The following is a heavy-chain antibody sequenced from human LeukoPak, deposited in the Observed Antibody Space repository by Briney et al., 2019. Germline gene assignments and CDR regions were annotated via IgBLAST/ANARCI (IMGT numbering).Heavy chain of an antibody. CDR3: ARAARTAAAPYGMDV. J-gene: IGHJ6*02. Sequence: SVEVSCKASGGTFSSYAISWVRQAPGQGLEWMGRIIPILGIANYAQKFQGRVTITADKSTSTAYMELSSLRSEDTAVYYCARAARTAAAPYGMDVWGQGTTVTVSS. D-gene: IGHD6-13*01. CDR2: IIPILGIA. CDR1: GGTFSSYA. V-gene: IGHV1-69*04.